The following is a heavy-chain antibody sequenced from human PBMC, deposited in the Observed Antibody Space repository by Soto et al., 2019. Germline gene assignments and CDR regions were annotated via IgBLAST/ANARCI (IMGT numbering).Heavy chain of an antibody. Sequence: ASVKVSCKASGYTFTSYGISWVRQAPGQGLEWMGWISAYNGNTNYAQKLQGRVTMTTDTSTSTAYMELRSLRSDDTAVYYCARDLSVDTAMVTADYYYGMDVWGQGTTVTSP. CDR1: GYTFTSYG. J-gene: IGHJ6*02. CDR3: ARDLSVDTAMVTADYYYGMDV. D-gene: IGHD5-18*01. CDR2: ISAYNGNT. V-gene: IGHV1-18*01.